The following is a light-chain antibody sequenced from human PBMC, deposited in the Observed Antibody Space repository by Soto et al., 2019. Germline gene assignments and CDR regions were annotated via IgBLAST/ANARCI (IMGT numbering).Light chain of an antibody. Sequence: EIVLTQSPATLSLSPGERATLSCRASQSVSSYLAWYQQKPGQAPRLLIYDASNRATGIPARFSGSGSGTDFTLTISSLEPEDFAVYYCQQRSNWPPYVPFGQGTKVEIK. CDR3: QQRSNWPPYVP. J-gene: IGKJ1*01. CDR2: DAS. V-gene: IGKV3-11*01. CDR1: QSVSSY.